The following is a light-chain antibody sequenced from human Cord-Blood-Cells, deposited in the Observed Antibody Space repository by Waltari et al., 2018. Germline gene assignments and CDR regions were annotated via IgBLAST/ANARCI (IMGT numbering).Light chain of an antibody. CDR1: SSDVGGYNY. V-gene: IGLV2-14*01. J-gene: IGLJ2*01. CDR2: DVS. Sequence: QSALTQPASMSGSPGQSITISCTGTSSDVGGYNYVSWYQQHPGKAPKLMIYDVSNRPSGVSNRFSGSKSGNTASLTIPGLQAEDEADYYCSSYTSSSTLVFGGGTKLTVL. CDR3: SSYTSSSTLV.